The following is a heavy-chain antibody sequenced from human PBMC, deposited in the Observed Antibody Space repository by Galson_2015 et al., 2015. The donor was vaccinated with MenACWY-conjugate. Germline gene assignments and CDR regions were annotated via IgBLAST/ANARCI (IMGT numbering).Heavy chain of an antibody. Sequence: SLRLSCAVSEFTANRYSNWVRQAPGPGLEWLSSTGSGGSKWYSDSVRGRFIVSRDTSANTLSLQMNNMRVEDTAVYFCWSYIHAWSPNSGDTWGQGTLVTVSS. J-gene: IGHJ4*02. V-gene: IGHV3-53*01. D-gene: IGHD2-8*02. CDR1: EFTANRYS. CDR2: TGSGGSK. CDR3: WSYIHAWSPNSGDT.